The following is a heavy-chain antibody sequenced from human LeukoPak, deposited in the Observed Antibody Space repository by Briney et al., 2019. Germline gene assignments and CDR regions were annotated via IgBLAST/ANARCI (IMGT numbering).Heavy chain of an antibody. Sequence: GASVKVSCTASGYTFTSYDINWARQATGQGLEWMGWMNPNSGNTGYAQKFQGRVTMTRNTSISTAYMELSSLRSEDTAVYYCARGGPVQLWLHLDFQHWGQGTLVTVSS. CDR3: ARGGPVQLWLHLDFQH. V-gene: IGHV1-8*01. CDR2: MNPNSGNT. CDR1: GYTFTSYD. D-gene: IGHD5-18*01. J-gene: IGHJ1*01.